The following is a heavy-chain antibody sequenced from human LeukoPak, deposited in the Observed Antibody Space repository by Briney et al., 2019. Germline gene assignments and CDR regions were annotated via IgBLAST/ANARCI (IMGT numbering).Heavy chain of an antibody. CDR2: ISYSGST. V-gene: IGHV4-59*11. CDR3: ARGVADYGLIYFDY. D-gene: IGHD4-17*01. CDR1: GDSISTHY. Sequence: PSETLSLTCAVSGDSISTHYWSWIRQPPGKGLEWVGYISYSGSTNFNPSLKSRVSISLHTSKNQFSLKLNSETTADTAMYYCARGVADYGLIYFDYWGQGTWVTVSS. J-gene: IGHJ4*02.